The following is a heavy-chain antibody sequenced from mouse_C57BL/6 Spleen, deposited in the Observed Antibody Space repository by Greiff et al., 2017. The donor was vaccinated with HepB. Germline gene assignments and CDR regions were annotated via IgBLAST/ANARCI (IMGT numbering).Heavy chain of an antibody. Sequence: VQLKESGPGLVAPSQSLSITCTVSGFSFTSYAISWVRQPPGKGLEWLGVIRTGGGTNYNSALKSRLSISKDNSKSQVFLKMNSLQTDDTARYYCARTHYYGSSNYAMDYWGQGTSVTVSS. CDR3: ARTHYYGSSNYAMDY. J-gene: IGHJ4*01. CDR1: GFSFTSYA. V-gene: IGHV2-9-1*01. D-gene: IGHD1-1*01. CDR2: IRTGGGT.